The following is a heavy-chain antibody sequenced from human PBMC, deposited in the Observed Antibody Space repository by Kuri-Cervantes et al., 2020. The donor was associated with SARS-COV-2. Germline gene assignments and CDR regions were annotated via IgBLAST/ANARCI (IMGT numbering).Heavy chain of an antibody. CDR2: ISYSGSG. J-gene: IGHJ4*02. D-gene: IGHD5-18*01. CDR3: ARLPRGHIFGFFDN. CDR1: GASIRSDDYY. V-gene: IGHV4-30-4*01. Sequence: SETLSLTCTVSGASIRSDDYYWGWFRQPPGEGLEWIGYISYSGSGSDNPSLRSRITLSIDTSKNQLSLRMSSMTAADSAMYYCARLPRGHIFGFFDNWGQGILVTVSS.